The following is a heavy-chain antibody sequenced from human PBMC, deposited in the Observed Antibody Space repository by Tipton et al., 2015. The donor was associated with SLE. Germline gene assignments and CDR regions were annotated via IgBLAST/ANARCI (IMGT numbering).Heavy chain of an antibody. CDR2: VYYSGST. V-gene: IGHV4-59*12. CDR3: ARRGSYSGYYYYGMDV. CDR1: GGSISRYY. Sequence: TLSLTCTVSGGSISRYYWSWIRQPPGEGLEWIGYVYYSGSTKYNPSLKSRVTISIDTSKNQFSLKLSSVTAADTAVYYCARRGSYSGYYYYGMDVWGQGTTVTVSS. J-gene: IGHJ6*02. D-gene: IGHD1-26*01.